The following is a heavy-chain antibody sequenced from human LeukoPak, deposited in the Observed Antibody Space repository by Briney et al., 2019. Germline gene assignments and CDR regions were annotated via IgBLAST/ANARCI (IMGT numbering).Heavy chain of an antibody. CDR2: MNQDGSAI. D-gene: IGHD6-19*01. CDR3: ARTVPGHPDDYFDY. J-gene: IGHJ4*02. CDR1: GFTFSRHW. V-gene: IGHV3-7*01. Sequence: GGSLRLSCAASGFTFSRHWMSWVRQAPGKGLERVDHMNQDGSAIYSIDSVKCRFTISRDNAKNSLYLHMSGLTVADTAVYYCARTVPGHPDDYFDYWGQGTLVIVSS.